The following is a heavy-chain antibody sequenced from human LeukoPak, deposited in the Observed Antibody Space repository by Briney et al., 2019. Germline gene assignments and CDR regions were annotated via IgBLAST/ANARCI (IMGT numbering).Heavy chain of an antibody. CDR3: VKEQSSGNYRTADF. V-gene: IGHV3-30*18. J-gene: IGHJ4*02. Sequence: GGSLRLSCAASGFTLSSCGMNWVRQAPGNGPDWVAVITYDGITTYFDDSVKGRFTISRDTSKSMLYLQMNSLRPEDTAVYYCVKEQSSGNYRTADFWGQGTLVTVSS. CDR1: GFTLSSCG. D-gene: IGHD3-10*01. CDR2: ITYDGITT.